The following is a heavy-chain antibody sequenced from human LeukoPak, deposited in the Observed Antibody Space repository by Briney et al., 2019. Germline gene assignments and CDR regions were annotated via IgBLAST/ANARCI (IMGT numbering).Heavy chain of an antibody. CDR3: TTDLGTYYHGSQRLIPIDY. CDR2: IKSKTDGETT. Sequence: GGSLRLSCAASGFTFSGSAMHWVRQASGKGLEWIGRIKSKTDGETTNYAEPVRGRFTISRDDSKSAVYLQMSSLKIEDTAVYYCTTDLGTYYHGSQRLIPIDYWGQGTLVTVSS. D-gene: IGHD3-10*01. J-gene: IGHJ4*02. V-gene: IGHV3-15*01. CDR1: GFTFSGSA.